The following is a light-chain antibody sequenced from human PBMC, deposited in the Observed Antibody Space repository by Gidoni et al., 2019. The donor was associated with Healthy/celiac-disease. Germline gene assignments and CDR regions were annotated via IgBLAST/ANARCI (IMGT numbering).Light chain of an antibody. CDR2: DAS. Sequence: EIVLTQPTATLSLSPGERATLSCRASQSVSSYLDWYQQKPGQAPRLLIYDASNRATGIPARFSGSWSGTDFTLTISILEPEDFAVYYCQQRSTLFGGGTKVEIQ. V-gene: IGKV3-11*01. CDR3: QQRSTL. J-gene: IGKJ4*01. CDR1: QSVSSY.